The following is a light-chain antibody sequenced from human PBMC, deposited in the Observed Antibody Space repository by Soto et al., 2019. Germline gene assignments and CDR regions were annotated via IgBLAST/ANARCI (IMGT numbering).Light chain of an antibody. CDR2: AAS. V-gene: IGKV1-39*01. CDR1: QSVSVY. J-gene: IGKJ2*01. Sequence: DIQMTQSPSSLSASVGDTVTISCRANQSVSVYLNWYQQKPGTAPKPLIYAASSLQGGVPSRFSGSGSATDFALTISSLQPEDFATYYCQQSYDLPRTCGQGTKLEIK. CDR3: QQSYDLPRT.